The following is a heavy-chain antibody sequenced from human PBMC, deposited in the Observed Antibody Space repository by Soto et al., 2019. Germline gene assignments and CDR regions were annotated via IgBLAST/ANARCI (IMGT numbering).Heavy chain of an antibody. CDR1: GFTFSNNG. Sequence: QVQLVESGGGVVQPGRSLRLSCAASGFTFSNNGMHWVRQAPGKGLEWVAVIWYDGINKYYADSVKGRFIISRDNSMNTVYLQMNTLRAESTAVYYCARDRVQMVDGLDVWVQGTTVTVSS. D-gene: IGHD2-15*01. CDR2: IWYDGINK. J-gene: IGHJ6*02. CDR3: ARDRVQMVDGLDV. V-gene: IGHV3-33*01.